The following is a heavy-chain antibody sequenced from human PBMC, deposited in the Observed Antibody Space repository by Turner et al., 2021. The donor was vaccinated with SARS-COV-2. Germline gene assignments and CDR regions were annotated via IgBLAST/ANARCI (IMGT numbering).Heavy chain of an antibody. Sequence: EVQLVESGGGLVQPGGSRRLSCAASGFTFSIYWMSWVRQAPGKGLEWVANIKQDGSEKYYVDSVKGRFTISRDNAKNSLYLQMNSLRAEDTAVYYCASTSSSSWYFDYWGQGTLVTVSS. CDR3: ASTSSSSWYFDY. J-gene: IGHJ4*02. V-gene: IGHV3-7*01. CDR2: IKQDGSEK. CDR1: GFTFSIYW. D-gene: IGHD6-13*01.